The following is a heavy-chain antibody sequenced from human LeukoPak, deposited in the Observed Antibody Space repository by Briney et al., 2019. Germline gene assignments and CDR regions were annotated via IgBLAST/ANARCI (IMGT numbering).Heavy chain of an antibody. Sequence: ASVKVSCKASGYTFTGYYMHWVRQAPGQGLEWMGWINPNSGGTNYAQKFQGRVTITRNTSISTAYVELSSLRSEDTAVYYCARGTYNWNYWGYYYYYMDVWGKGTTVTVSS. D-gene: IGHD1-7*01. CDR1: GYTFTGYY. J-gene: IGHJ6*03. CDR2: INPNSGGT. V-gene: IGHV1-2*02. CDR3: ARGTYNWNYWGYYYYYMDV.